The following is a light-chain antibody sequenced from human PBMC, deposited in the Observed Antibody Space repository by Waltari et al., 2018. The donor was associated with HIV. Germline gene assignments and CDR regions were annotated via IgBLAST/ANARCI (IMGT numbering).Light chain of an antibody. V-gene: IGLV3-19*01. CDR2: GQN. J-gene: IGLJ2*01. Sequence: SSELTQDPAVSVALGQTVRITCQGDSLRIFFASWYQHKPGQAPVLVLYGQNNRPSGIPDRFSVSNSGNTTSLTITGAQAEDEADYYCNSRDSSGVVVGGGTKLTVL. CDR1: SLRIFF. CDR3: NSRDSSGVV.